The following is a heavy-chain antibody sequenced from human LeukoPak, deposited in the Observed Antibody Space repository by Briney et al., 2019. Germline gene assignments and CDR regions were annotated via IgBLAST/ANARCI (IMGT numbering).Heavy chain of an antibody. CDR1: GFTFRSFW. CDR3: ARDYTSGWPGDFGY. CDR2: IKYDGSEQ. Sequence: SGGSLRLSCVASGFTFRSFWMNWVRQAPGKGLEWVANIKYDGSEQYHVDSVTGRFTISRDNAKNSLYLQMDSLRAEDTALYYCARDYTSGWPGDFGYWGQGTLVTVSS. J-gene: IGHJ4*02. D-gene: IGHD6-19*01. V-gene: IGHV3-7*05.